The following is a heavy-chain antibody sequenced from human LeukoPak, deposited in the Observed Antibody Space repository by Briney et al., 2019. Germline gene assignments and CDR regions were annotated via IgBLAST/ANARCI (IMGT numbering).Heavy chain of an antibody. J-gene: IGHJ4*02. Sequence: GGSLRLSCAASGFMFSSYGMHWVRQAPGKGLEWVSFIRYDGSNKYYPDSVKGRITISRDNSKNTLYLQMNSLRAEDTAVYYCAKVLYGSGSYLPLDYWGQGTLVTDSS. V-gene: IGHV3-30*02. CDR1: GFMFSSYG. CDR2: IRYDGSNK. D-gene: IGHD3-10*01. CDR3: AKVLYGSGSYLPLDY.